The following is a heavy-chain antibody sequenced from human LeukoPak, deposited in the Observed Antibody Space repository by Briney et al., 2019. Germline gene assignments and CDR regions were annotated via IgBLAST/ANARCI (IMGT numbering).Heavy chain of an antibody. Sequence: ASVKVSCKASGYTFTSYDINWVRQATGQGLEWMGWMNPNSGNTGYAQKFQGGVTMTRNTSISTAYMELSSLRSEDTAVYYCARGFSSGSYSRFDPWGQGTLVTVSS. CDR3: ARGFSSGSYSRFDP. V-gene: IGHV1-8*01. CDR1: GYTFTSYD. CDR2: MNPNSGNT. D-gene: IGHD1-26*01. J-gene: IGHJ5*02.